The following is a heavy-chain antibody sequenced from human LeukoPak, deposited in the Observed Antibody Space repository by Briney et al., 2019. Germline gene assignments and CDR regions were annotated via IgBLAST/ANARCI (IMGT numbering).Heavy chain of an antibody. J-gene: IGHJ3*02. Sequence: GGSLRLSCAASGFTFSSYGMSWVRQAPGKGLEWVSAISGSGGSTSYADSVKGRFTISRDNAKNTVYLQMNSLRAEDTAVYYCAKVHYYDSSGYYYHDAFDIWGQGTMVTVSS. CDR3: AKVHYYDSSGYYYHDAFDI. CDR1: GFTFSSYG. V-gene: IGHV3-23*01. D-gene: IGHD3-22*01. CDR2: ISGSGGST.